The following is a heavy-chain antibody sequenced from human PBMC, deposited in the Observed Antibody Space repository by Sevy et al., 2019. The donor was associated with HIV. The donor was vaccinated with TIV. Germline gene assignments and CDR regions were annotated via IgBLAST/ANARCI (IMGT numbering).Heavy chain of an antibody. CDR1: GVTFSSYE. CDR3: ARDLPPSATTVAHFDY. J-gene: IGHJ4*02. V-gene: IGHV3-48*03. CDR2: ISNSGSNI. Sequence: GGSLRLSCTASGVTFSSYEMNWVRQAPGKGLEWVSYISNSGSNIYYSDSVKGRFTISRDNAKNSLYLQMNSLRAEDTAVYYCARDLPPSATTVAHFDYWGRGILVTVSS. D-gene: IGHD4-17*01.